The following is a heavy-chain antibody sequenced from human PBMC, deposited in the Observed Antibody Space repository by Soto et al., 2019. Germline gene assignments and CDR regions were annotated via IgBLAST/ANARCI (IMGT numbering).Heavy chain of an antibody. CDR3: ARWTSRGCYDS. CDR2: INPKSDET. CDR1: GYTFAANY. V-gene: IGHV1-2*02. J-gene: IGHJ4*02. Sequence: QVQLVQSGSEVKKPGALVRVSCRTSGYTFAANYIHWVRQAPGKGLEWMGWINPKSDETKFSQKFQGRVALTKDTTSNTVHLDVANLRSEDTAVYYCARWTSRGCYDSWGQGTLITASS. D-gene: IGHD3-16*01.